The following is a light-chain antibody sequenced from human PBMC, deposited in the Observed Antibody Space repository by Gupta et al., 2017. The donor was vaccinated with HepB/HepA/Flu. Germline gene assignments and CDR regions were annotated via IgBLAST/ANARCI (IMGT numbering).Light chain of an antibody. Sequence: QPVVTQEPSFSVSPGGTVTLTCGLNSGSVSTTYYPSWFQQTPGQAPRTLIYSTNTRSSGVPDRFSGSILGNKAALTITGAQADDESDYYCALYMGSGISVFGGGTKLTVL. V-gene: IGLV8-61*01. J-gene: IGLJ2*01. CDR2: STN. CDR3: ALYMGSGISV. CDR1: SGSVSTTYY.